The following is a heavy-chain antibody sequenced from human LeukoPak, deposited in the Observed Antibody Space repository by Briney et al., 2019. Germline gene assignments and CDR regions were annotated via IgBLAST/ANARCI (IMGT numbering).Heavy chain of an antibody. CDR2: IYYSGST. D-gene: IGHD4-11*01. J-gene: IGHJ4*02. CDR3: ARGDYSGSLFDY. CDR1: GGSISSSSYY. Sequence: PSETLSLTCTVSGGSISSSSYYWGWIRQPPGKGLEWIGSIYYSGSTYYNPSLKSRVTISVDTSKNQFSLKLSSVTAADTAVYYCARGDYSGSLFDYWGQGTLVTVSS. V-gene: IGHV4-39*07.